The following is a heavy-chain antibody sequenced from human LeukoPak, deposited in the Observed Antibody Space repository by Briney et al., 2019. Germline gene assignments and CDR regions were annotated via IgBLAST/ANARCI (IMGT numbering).Heavy chain of an antibody. J-gene: IGHJ6*02. CDR1: GGSFSGYY. V-gene: IGHV4-34*01. Sequence: SETLSLTCAVYGGSFSGYYWSWIRQPPGKGLEWIGEINHSGSTNYNPSLKSRVTISVDRSKNQFSLKLSSVTAADTAVYYCARGIAVAGTPYYGMDVWGQGTTVTVSS. CDR3: ARGIAVAGTPYYGMDV. CDR2: INHSGST. D-gene: IGHD6-19*01.